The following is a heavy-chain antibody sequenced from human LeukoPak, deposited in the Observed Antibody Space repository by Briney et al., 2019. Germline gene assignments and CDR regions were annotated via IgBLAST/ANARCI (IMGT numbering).Heavy chain of an antibody. D-gene: IGHD6-19*01. CDR2: IYTSGST. J-gene: IGHJ4*02. CDR3: ARDQWLDGYYFDY. CDR1: GGSISGYY. V-gene: IGHV4-4*07. Sequence: SETLSLTCTVSGGSISGYYWSWIRQPAGKGLEWIGRIYTSGSTNYSPSLKSRVTMSVDTSKNQFSLKLSSVTAADTAAYYCARDQWLDGYYFDYWGQGTLVTVSS.